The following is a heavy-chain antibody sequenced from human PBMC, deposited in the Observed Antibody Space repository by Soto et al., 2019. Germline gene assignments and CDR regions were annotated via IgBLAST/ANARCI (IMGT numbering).Heavy chain of an antibody. CDR1: GYTFTDYY. Sequence: VKVSCKASGYTFTDYYMEWVRQAPGQGLEWMGWINLNSGGTNFAQQFQGRVTMTRDTSITTAYMDLTRLTSDDTAVYYCARARPPFNWFDRWGQGTLVTVSS. CDR3: ARARPPFNWFDR. CDR2: INLNSGGT. V-gene: IGHV1-2*02. J-gene: IGHJ5*02. D-gene: IGHD6-6*01.